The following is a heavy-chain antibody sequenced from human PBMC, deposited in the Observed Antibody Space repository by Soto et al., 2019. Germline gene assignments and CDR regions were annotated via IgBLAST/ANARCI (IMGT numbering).Heavy chain of an antibody. V-gene: IGHV3-11*01. CDR2: ISSSGSTI. D-gene: IGHD1-26*01. CDR3: ARAEARYYYYYGMDV. J-gene: IGHJ6*02. Sequence: GGSLRLSCAASGFTFSDYYMSWLRQAPGKGLEWVSYISSSGSTIYYADSVKGRFTISRDNAKNSLYLQMNSLRAEDTAVYYCARAEARYYYYYGMDVWGQGTTVTVSS. CDR1: GFTFSDYY.